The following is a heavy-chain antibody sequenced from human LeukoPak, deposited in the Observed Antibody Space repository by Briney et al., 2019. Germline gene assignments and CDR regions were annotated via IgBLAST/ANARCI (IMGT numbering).Heavy chain of an antibody. Sequence: GGSLSLSSAASGFTFDDYGMSWVRQAPGKGLGWVSGINWDGGSTGYTYSVKGRFTITRDNAKNSLYLQMNSLRAEDTALYYCARGGVDTAMVSWGQRTLVTASS. CDR1: GFTFDDYG. V-gene: IGHV3-20*03. J-gene: IGHJ4*02. D-gene: IGHD5-18*01. CDR3: ARGGVDTAMVS. CDR2: INWDGGST.